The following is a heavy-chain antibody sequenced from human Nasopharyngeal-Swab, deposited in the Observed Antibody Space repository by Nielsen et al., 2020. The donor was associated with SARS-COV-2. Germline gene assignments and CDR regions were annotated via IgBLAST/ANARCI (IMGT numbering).Heavy chain of an antibody. V-gene: IGHV3-48*01. D-gene: IGHD5-12*01. CDR2: ISSSSSTI. CDR3: ARGLRGYSGYSDY. J-gene: IGHJ4*02. Sequence: VRQAPGKGLEWFSYISSSSSTIYYADSVKGRFTISRDNSKNTLYLQMNSLRAEDTAVYYCARGLRGYSGYSDYWGQGTLVTVSS.